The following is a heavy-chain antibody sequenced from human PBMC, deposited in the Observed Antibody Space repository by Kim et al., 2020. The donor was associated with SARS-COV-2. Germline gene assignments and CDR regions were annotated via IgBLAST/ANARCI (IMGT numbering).Heavy chain of an antibody. CDR3: ARVPRHYVWGSYRQVDY. D-gene: IGHD3-16*02. V-gene: IGHV1-3*01. CDR1: GYTFTSYA. CDR2: INAGNGNT. J-gene: IGHJ4*02. Sequence: ASVKVSCKASGYTFTSYAMHWVRQAPGQRLEWMGWINAGNGNTKYSQKFQGRVTITRDTSASTAYMELSSLRSEDTAVYYCARVPRHYVWGSYRQVDYWGQGTLVTVSS.